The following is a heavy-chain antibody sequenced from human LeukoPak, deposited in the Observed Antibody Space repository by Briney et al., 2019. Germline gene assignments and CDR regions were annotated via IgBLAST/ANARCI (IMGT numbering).Heavy chain of an antibody. D-gene: IGHD6-25*01. J-gene: IGHJ4*02. V-gene: IGHV3-21*01. Sequence: GGSLRLSCAASGFTFSTYSMNWVRQAPGKGLEWVSSISSSSTYIYYADSVKGRFTISRDNAKNSLFLQMNSLRAEDTALYYCARDARQRSDYWGLGTLVTVSS. CDR3: ARDARQRSDY. CDR2: ISSSSTYI. CDR1: GFTFSTYS.